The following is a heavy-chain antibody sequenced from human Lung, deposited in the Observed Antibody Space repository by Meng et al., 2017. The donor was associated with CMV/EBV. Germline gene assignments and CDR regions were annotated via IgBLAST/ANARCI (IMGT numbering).Heavy chain of an antibody. V-gene: IGHV1-18*01. D-gene: IGHD6-6*01. Sequence: QVQLVQSGGEVKRPGASWKVSCKTSGYTFKRYAITWVRQAPGQGLEWMGWINPYNGNTDHAQNLQARLTMTTDTSTSTVYMELGSLRSDDTAVYYCARGRVSYSSSSSLNYWGQGTLVTVSS. CDR3: ARGRVSYSSSSSLNY. CDR2: INPYNGNT. CDR1: GYTFKRYA. J-gene: IGHJ4*02.